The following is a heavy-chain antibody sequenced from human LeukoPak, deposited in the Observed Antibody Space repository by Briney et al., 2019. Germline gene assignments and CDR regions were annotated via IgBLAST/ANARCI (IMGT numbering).Heavy chain of an antibody. Sequence: GGSLRLSCAVSGFIVSKQYMSWVRQAPGKGLEWVSVIDIGGNTYYADSVKGRLTISRDNSNNKVYLQMNSLRAEDTAVYYCARDQGRPAGTNYGMDVWGQGTTVTVSS. D-gene: IGHD6-13*01. CDR2: IDIGGNT. V-gene: IGHV3-53*01. CDR1: GFIVSKQY. CDR3: ARDQGRPAGTNYGMDV. J-gene: IGHJ6*02.